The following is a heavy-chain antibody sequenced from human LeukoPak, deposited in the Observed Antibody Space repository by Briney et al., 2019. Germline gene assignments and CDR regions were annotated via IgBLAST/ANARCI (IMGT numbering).Heavy chain of an antibody. J-gene: IGHJ3*02. V-gene: IGHV1-3*01. D-gene: IGHD3-22*01. CDR3: ARTGGYYEASDI. CDR1: GYTFTSYA. Sequence: ASVKVSCKASGYTFTSYAMHWVRQAPGQRLEWMGWINAGNGNTKYSQKFQGRVTITRDTSASTAYMELSSLRSEDTAVYYCARTGGYYEASDIWGQGTMVTVSS. CDR2: INAGNGNT.